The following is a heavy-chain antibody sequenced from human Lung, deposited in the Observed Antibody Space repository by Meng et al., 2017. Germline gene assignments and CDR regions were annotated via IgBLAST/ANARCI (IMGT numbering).Heavy chain of an antibody. V-gene: IGHV1-3*01. D-gene: IGHD2-21*02. CDR3: ARGDYCGGDCYWFDY. CDR1: GYTFTSYA. J-gene: IGHJ4*02. CDR2: INAGNGNT. Sequence: QGHVVQSGAEVKEPGASVKVSCKASGYTFTSYAMHWVRQAPGQRLEWMGWINAGNGNTKYSQKFQDRVTITRDTSASTAYMELSSLRSEDTAVYYCARGDYCGGDCYWFDYWGQGTLVTVSS.